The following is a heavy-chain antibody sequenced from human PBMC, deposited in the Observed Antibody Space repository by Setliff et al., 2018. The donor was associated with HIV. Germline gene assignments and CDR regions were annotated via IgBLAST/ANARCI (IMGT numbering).Heavy chain of an antibody. Sequence: ASVKVSCKASGYTFTTYGISWVRQAPGHGLEWMGWISPNFGHTNYAQNFLGRVTMTIDTSASRAYMELRSLRSDDTAMYFCARLGSGWSDSYYYAMDIWGQGTTVTV. CDR1: GYTFTTYG. J-gene: IGHJ6*02. V-gene: IGHV1-18*01. CDR2: ISPNFGHT. D-gene: IGHD6-19*01. CDR3: ARLGSGWSDSYYYAMDI.